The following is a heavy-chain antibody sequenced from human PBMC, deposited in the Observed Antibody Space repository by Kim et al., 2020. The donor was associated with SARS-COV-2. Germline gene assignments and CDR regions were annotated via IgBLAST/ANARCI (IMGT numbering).Heavy chain of an antibody. J-gene: IGHJ6*02. D-gene: IGHD4-4*01. CDR1: GFTFSDYY. V-gene: IGHV3-11*01. CDR3: ASLPVTTRSYYYYGMDV. CDR2: ISSSGSTI. Sequence: GGSLRLSCAASGFTFSDYYMSWIRQAPGKGLEWVSYISSSGSTIYYADSVKGRFTISRDNAKNSLYLQMNSLRAEDTAVYYCASLPVTTRSYYYYGMDVWGQGTTVTVSS.